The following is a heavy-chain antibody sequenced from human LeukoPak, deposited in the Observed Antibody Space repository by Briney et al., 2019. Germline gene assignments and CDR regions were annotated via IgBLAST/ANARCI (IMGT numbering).Heavy chain of an antibody. Sequence: SETLSLTCTVSGGSMRSYYWSWIRQPPGKGLEWIRYIYYSGSTIYNPSLKSRVTISLDTSKNQFSLKMNSVTAADTAVYYCARMGNPATVTADYWGQGTLVTVSS. V-gene: IGHV4-59*08. CDR1: GGSMRSYY. J-gene: IGHJ4*02. D-gene: IGHD4-17*01. CDR2: IYYSGST. CDR3: ARMGNPATVTADY.